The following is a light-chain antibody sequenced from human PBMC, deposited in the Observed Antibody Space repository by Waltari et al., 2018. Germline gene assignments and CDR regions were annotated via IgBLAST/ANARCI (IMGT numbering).Light chain of an antibody. CDR1: QDIASA. V-gene: IGKV1D-13*01. J-gene: IGKJ2*01. CDR2: DAS. Sequence: AIQLTQSPSSLSASVGHRITITCRASQDIASALAWYVQKPGKAPQLLIYDASTLESGVPSRFSGSGSGTDFTLSISGLQPEDFATYYCQQYHDYSAFGQGTKLEIK. CDR3: QQYHDYSA.